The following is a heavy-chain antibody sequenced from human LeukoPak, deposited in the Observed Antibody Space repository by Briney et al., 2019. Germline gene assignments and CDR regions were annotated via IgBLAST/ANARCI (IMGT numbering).Heavy chain of an antibody. CDR1: GGSINCYY. D-gene: IGHD2-21*02. Sequence: KASETLSLTCTVSGGSINCYYWSWIRQPAGKGLEWIGRIYTSGTTNYNPSLKSRVTMSVDTSKNQFSLKLSSVTAADTAVYYCARGRNCGGDCYYFAYWGQGTLVTVSS. CDR2: IYTSGTT. V-gene: IGHV4-4*07. CDR3: ARGRNCGGDCYYFAY. J-gene: IGHJ4*02.